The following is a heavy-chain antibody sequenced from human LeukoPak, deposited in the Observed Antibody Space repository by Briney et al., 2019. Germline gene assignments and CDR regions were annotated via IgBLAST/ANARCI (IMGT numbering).Heavy chain of an antibody. CDR2: IYYSGST. CDR3: AGHQDYYDSSGYYLDFDY. V-gene: IGHV4-39*07. D-gene: IGHD3-22*01. J-gene: IGHJ4*02. CDR1: GGSISSSSYY. Sequence: SETLSLTCTVSGGSISSSSYYWGWIRQPPGKGLEWIGSIYYSGSTYYNPSLKSRVTISVDTSKNQFSLKLSSVTAADTAVYYCAGHQDYYDSSGYYLDFDYWGQGTLVTVSS.